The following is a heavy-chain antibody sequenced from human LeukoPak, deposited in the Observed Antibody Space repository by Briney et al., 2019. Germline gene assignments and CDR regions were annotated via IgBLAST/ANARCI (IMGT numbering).Heavy chain of an antibody. CDR2: INHSGST. Sequence: SETLSLTCAVYGGSFRGYYWSWIRQPPGKGLEGIGEINHSGSTNYNPSLKSRVTISVDTSKNQFSLKLSSVTAADTAVYYCARGLTYYDFWSGYYPYLNWFDPWGQGTLVTVSS. V-gene: IGHV4-34*01. J-gene: IGHJ5*02. D-gene: IGHD3-3*01. CDR1: GGSFRGYY. CDR3: ARGLTYYDFWSGYYPYLNWFDP.